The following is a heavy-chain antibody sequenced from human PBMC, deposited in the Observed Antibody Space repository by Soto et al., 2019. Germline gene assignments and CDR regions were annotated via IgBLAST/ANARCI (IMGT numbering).Heavy chain of an antibody. CDR2: IYYSGST. J-gene: IGHJ6*02. CDR3: ARGGSMDFWSGYDGMDV. CDR1: GGSISSGDYY. V-gene: IGHV4-30-4*01. D-gene: IGHD3-3*01. Sequence: SETLSLTCTVSGGSISSGDYYWSWIRQPPGKGLEWIGYIYYSGSTYYNPSLKSRVTISVDTSKNQFSLKLSSVTAADTAVYYCARGGSMDFWSGYDGMDVWGQGTTVT.